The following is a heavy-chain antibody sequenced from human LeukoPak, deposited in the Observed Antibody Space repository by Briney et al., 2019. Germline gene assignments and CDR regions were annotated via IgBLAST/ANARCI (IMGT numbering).Heavy chain of an antibody. J-gene: IGHJ6*02. V-gene: IGHV1-8*01. CDR2: MNPNTGNT. Sequence: GASVKVSCKASGYTFTSYDIDWVRQATGQGLEWMGWMNPNTGNTAYAQKFQGRVTMTRDTSTSTVYMELSRLRSEDTAVYYCASAYESSGYNYQGFYHYYYGMDVWGQGTTVTVSS. D-gene: IGHD3-22*01. CDR1: GYTFTSYD. CDR3: ASAYESSGYNYQGFYHYYYGMDV.